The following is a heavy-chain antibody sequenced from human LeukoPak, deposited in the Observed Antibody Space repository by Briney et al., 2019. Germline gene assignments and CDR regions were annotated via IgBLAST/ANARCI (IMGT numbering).Heavy chain of an antibody. V-gene: IGHV4-4*07. CDR1: GGSISSYY. J-gene: IGHJ6*03. Sequence: SETLSLTCTVSGGSISSYYWSWIRQPAGKGLEWIGRIYTSGSTNYNPSPKSRVTMSVDTSKNQFSLKLSSVTAADTAVYYCARVAPVQQLVSYYYYMDVWGKGTTVTVSS. D-gene: IGHD6-13*01. CDR3: ARVAPVQQLVSYYYYMDV. CDR2: IYTSGST.